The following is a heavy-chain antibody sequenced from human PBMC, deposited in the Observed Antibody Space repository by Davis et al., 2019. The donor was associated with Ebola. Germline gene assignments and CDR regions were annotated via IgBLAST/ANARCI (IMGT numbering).Heavy chain of an antibody. CDR2: INHSGST. Sequence: PSETLSLTCAVYGGSFSGYYWSWIRQPPGKGLEWIGEINHSGSTNYNPSLKSRVTISVDTSKNQFSLKLSSVTAADTAVYYCARGKGSGYYSYPDFDYWGQGTLVTVSS. J-gene: IGHJ4*02. D-gene: IGHD3-3*01. CDR3: ARGKGSGYYSYPDFDY. CDR1: GGSFSGYY. V-gene: IGHV4-34*01.